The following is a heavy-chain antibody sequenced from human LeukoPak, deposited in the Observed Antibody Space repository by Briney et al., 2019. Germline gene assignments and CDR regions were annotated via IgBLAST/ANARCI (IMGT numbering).Heavy chain of an antibody. D-gene: IGHD4-11*01. J-gene: IGHJ5*02. CDR1: GGSMNNYY. Sequence: SETLSLTCTVSGGSMNNYYWNWIRQPPGKGLEWIGYIYYSGSTNYNPSLESRITISVDTSKNLFSLKLSSVTAADTAVYYCARGPTTVSPFDPWGQGTLVTVSS. CDR2: IYYSGST. CDR3: ARGPTTVSPFDP. V-gene: IGHV4-59*01.